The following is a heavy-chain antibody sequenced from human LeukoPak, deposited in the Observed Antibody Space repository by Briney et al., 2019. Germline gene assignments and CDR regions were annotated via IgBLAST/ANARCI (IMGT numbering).Heavy chain of an antibody. J-gene: IGHJ3*02. V-gene: IGHV1-3*01. CDR1: GYTFTSYA. D-gene: IGHD3-22*01. CDR2: IIAGNGNT. CDR3: ARVSYYDSSGYADPDAFDI. Sequence: ASVKVSCKASGYTFTSYAMHWVRQAPGQRLEWMGWIIAGNGNTKYSQKFQGRVTITRDTSASTAYMELSSLRSEDTAVYYCARVSYYDSSGYADPDAFDIWGQGTMVTVSS.